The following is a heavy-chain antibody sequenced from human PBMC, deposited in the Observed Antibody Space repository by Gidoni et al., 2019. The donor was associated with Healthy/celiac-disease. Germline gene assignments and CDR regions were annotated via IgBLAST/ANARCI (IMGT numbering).Heavy chain of an antibody. CDR2: IIPIFGTA. V-gene: IGHV1-69*01. J-gene: IGHJ3*02. CDR3: ASVEMATIGGSDAFDI. Sequence: QVQLVQSGAEVMKPGSSVKVSCKASGGTFSSYAISWVRQAPGQGLEWMGGIIPIFGTANYAQKFQGRVTITADESTSTAYMELSSLRSEDTAVYYCASVEMATIGGSDAFDIWGQGTMVTVSS. D-gene: IGHD5-12*01. CDR1: GGTFSSYA.